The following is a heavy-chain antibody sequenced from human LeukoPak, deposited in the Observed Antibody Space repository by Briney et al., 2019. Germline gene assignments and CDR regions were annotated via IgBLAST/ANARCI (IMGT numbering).Heavy chain of an antibody. CDR1: GYTFTSYT. V-gene: IGHV1-18*04. CDR3: ARGIAAAGNPRLYNWFDP. D-gene: IGHD6-13*01. J-gene: IGHJ5*02. Sequence: GASVKVSCKASGYTFTSYTITWVRQAPGQGLEWMGWISAYNGNTNYAQKFQDRVTMTTDTSTSTAYMELRSLRSDDTAVYYCARGIAAAGNPRLYNWFDPWGQGTLVTVSS. CDR2: ISAYNGNT.